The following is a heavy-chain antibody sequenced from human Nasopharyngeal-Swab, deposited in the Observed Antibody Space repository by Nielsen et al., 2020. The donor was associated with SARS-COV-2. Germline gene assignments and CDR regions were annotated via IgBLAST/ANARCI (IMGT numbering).Heavy chain of an antibody. D-gene: IGHD2-15*01. Sequence: ASVKVSCKASGYTFTSYGISWVRQAPGQGLEWMGWISAYNGNTNYAQKLQGRVTMTTDTSTSTACMELRSLRSDDTAVYYCARDLVDRTDISYWGQGTLVTVSS. CDR3: ARDLVDRTDISY. CDR1: GYTFTSYG. J-gene: IGHJ4*02. CDR2: ISAYNGNT. V-gene: IGHV1-18*01.